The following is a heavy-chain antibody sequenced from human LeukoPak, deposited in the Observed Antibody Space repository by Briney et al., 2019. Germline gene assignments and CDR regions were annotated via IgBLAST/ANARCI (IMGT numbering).Heavy chain of an antibody. Sequence: GGSLRLSCAASGFTFSSYEMNWVRQAPGKGLEWVSYISSSGSTIYYADSVKGRFTISRDNAKNSLYLQMNSLRAEDTAVYYCARDADSWSGSYYFDYWGQGTLLTVSS. CDR1: GFTFSSYE. CDR2: ISSSGSTI. J-gene: IGHJ4*02. D-gene: IGHD3-3*01. V-gene: IGHV3-48*03. CDR3: ARDADSWSGSYYFDY.